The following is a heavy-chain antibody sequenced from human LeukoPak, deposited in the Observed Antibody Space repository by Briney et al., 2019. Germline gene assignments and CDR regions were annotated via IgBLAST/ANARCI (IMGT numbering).Heavy chain of an antibody. J-gene: IGHJ4*02. CDR3: ARDASWPTVSTPGDDFDY. CDR2: ISSSGSTI. CDR1: GFTFSDYY. D-gene: IGHD4-23*01. Sequence: PGGSLRLSCAVSGFTFSDYYMSWIRQAPGKGLEWVSYISSSGSTIYYADSVKGRFTISRDNAKNSLYLQMNSLRVEDTAVYYCARDASWPTVSTPGDDFDYWGQGTLVTVSS. V-gene: IGHV3-11*04.